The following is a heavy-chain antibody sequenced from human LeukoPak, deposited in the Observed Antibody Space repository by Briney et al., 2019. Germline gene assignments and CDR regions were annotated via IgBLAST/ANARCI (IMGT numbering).Heavy chain of an antibody. CDR1: GFTFSSYE. D-gene: IGHD2-21*01. J-gene: IGHJ6*02. CDR2: IYSGGST. V-gene: IGHV3-53*01. Sequence: GGSLRLSCAASGFTFSSYEMNWVRQAPGKGLEWVSVIYSGGSTHYADSVKGRFAISRDNSKNTVYLQMNSLRAEDTAVYYCAREYSGMDVWGQGTTVTVSS. CDR3: AREYSGMDV.